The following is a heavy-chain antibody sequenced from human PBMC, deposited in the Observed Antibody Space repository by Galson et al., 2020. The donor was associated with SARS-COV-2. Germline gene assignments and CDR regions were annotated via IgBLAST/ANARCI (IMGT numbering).Heavy chain of an antibody. CDR1: GGPISSGDYY. CDR3: ARGGRFLEWLLSVNYYYYMDV. J-gene: IGHJ6*03. D-gene: IGHD3-3*01. Sequence: SETLSLTCTVSGGPISSGDYYWSWIRQPPGKGLEWIGYIYYSGSTHYNPSLKSRVTISVDTSKNQFSLKLSSVTAADTAVYYCARGGRFLEWLLSVNYYYYMDVWGKGTTVTVSS. CDR2: IYYSGST. V-gene: IGHV4-30-4*08.